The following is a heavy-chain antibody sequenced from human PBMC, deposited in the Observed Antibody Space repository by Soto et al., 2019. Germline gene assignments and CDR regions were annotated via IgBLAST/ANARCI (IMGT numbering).Heavy chain of an antibody. J-gene: IGHJ4*02. CDR2: IYYSGST. CDR3: AGLEVVDANAMSG. V-gene: IGHV4-39*02. Sequence: QLQLQESGPGLVKPSETLSLTCTVSGGSISSSSYYWGWIRQPPGKGPEWIGTIYYSGSTYYNPSLNSRVTISVDSADNHCSPKLSPVTAADTAVYYCAGLEVVDANAMSGWGQGSLFTVCS. CDR1: GGSISSSSYY. D-gene: IGHD2-15*01.